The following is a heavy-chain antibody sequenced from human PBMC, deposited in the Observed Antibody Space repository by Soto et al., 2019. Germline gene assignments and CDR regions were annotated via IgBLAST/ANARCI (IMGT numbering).Heavy chain of an antibody. CDR1: GFTVSSNY. V-gene: IGHV3-66*04. CDR3: ARHVDIVATPHFDY. J-gene: IGHJ4*02. D-gene: IGHD5-12*01. Sequence: GGSLRLSCAASGFTVSSNYMSWVRQAPGKGLEWVSVIYSGGSTYYADSVKGRFTISRDNSKNTLYLQMNSLRAEDTAVYYCARHVDIVATPHFDYWGQGTLVTVSS. CDR2: IYSGGST.